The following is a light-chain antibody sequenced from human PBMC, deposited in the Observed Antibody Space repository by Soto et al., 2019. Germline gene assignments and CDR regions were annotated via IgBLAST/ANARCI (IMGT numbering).Light chain of an antibody. CDR1: QSDSSNY. V-gene: IGKV3-20*01. CDR2: RES. Sequence: IVSCQSAGTLSLSPGERATLSCRASQSDSSNYLAWYQQKHGQAAKVFIYRESIRATGIPDRFTGSGSGTDLTLTISRREPEDFVVYYCQQYGSSSLTFGGGTKVDIK. CDR3: QQYGSSSLT. J-gene: IGKJ4*01.